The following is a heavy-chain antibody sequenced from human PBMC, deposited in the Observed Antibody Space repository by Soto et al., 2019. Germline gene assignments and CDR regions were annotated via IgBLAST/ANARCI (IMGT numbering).Heavy chain of an antibody. D-gene: IGHD2-2*02. CDR3: ASSPLVVVPAAISYWFDP. Sequence: SVKVSCKASGGTFSSYTISWVRQAPGQGLEWMGRIIPILGIANYAQKFQGRVTITADKSTSTAYMELSSLRSEDTAVYYCASSPLVVVPAAISYWFDPWGQGTLVTVSS. CDR1: GGTFSSYT. J-gene: IGHJ5*02. CDR2: IIPILGIA. V-gene: IGHV1-69*02.